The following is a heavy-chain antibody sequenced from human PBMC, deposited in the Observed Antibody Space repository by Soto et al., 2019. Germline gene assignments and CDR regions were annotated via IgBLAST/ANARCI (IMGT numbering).Heavy chain of an antibody. Sequence: PGGSLRLSCAASGITFSTFWMHWVRQVPGKGLVWISRISNDGSDTAYADSVKGRSTISRDNAKNTLYLEMNSLRAEDTAVYYCVGCSGDNIKWGQGTLVTVSS. V-gene: IGHV3-74*01. CDR2: ISNDGSDT. D-gene: IGHD4-17*01. J-gene: IGHJ4*02. CDR3: VGCSGDNIK. CDR1: GITFSTFW.